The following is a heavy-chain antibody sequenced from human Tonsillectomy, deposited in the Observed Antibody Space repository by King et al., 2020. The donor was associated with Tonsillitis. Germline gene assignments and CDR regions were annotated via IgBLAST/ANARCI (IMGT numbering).Heavy chain of an antibody. CDR1: GYSISSGYY. J-gene: IGHJ4*02. Sequence: VQLQESGPGLVKPSETLSLTCAVSGYSISSGYYWGWIRQPPGKGLEWIGSIYHSGSTYYNPSLKSRVTISVDTSKNQFSLKLSSVTAADTAVYYWARGGVEWELLGTFGLWGQGTLVTVSS. V-gene: IGHV4-38-2*01. CDR3: ARGGVEWELLGTFGL. CDR2: IYHSGST. D-gene: IGHD1-26*01.